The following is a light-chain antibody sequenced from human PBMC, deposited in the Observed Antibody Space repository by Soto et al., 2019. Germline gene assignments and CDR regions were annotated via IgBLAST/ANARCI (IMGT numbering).Light chain of an antibody. Sequence: EIVMTQSPATLSLSPGERATLSCRASQSVSNNLAWYQQKLGQAPRLLIYCASTRATGIPARFSGSGSGTEFTLTISSLQSEDFAVYYCQQYNNWPPVTFGQGTRLEIK. CDR3: QQYNNWPPVT. J-gene: IGKJ5*01. CDR2: CAS. CDR1: QSVSNN. V-gene: IGKV3-15*01.